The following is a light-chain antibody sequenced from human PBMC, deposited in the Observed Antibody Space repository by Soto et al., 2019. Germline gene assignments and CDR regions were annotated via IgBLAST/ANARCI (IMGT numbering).Light chain of an antibody. Sequence: QSVLTQPPSVSGAPGQRVTISCTGSSSNIGGAYDVHWYQQLPGTAPKLLIHSSQQRPSGVPDRFSGSKSGTSASLAISDLHSEDEGDYYCASWDDSLNGPVFGGGTKLTVL. CDR2: SSQ. CDR1: SSNIGGAYD. V-gene: IGLV1-40*01. CDR3: ASWDDSLNGPV. J-gene: IGLJ2*01.